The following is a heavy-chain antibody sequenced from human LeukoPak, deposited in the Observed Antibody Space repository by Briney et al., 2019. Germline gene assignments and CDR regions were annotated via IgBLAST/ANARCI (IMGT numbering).Heavy chain of an antibody. D-gene: IGHD2-8*01. CDR3: ATGVTDVGGGY. CDR2: IWYDGSNK. CDR1: GFTFSSYG. V-gene: IGHV3-33*01. Sequence: GGSLRLSCAASGFTFSSYGMHWVRQAPGKGLEWVAVIWYDGSNKYYADSVKGRFTISRDNSKNTLYLQMNSLRAEDTAVYYCATGVTDVGGGYWGQGTLVSVSS. J-gene: IGHJ4*02.